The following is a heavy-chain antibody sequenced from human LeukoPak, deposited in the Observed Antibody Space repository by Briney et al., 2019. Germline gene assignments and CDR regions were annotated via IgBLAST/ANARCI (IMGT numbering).Heavy chain of an antibody. D-gene: IGHD6-13*01. V-gene: IGHV3-23*01. CDR1: GFTFSSYA. J-gene: IGHJ4*02. CDR2: ISGSGGST. Sequence: GGSLRLSCAASGFTFSSYAMSWVRQAPGKGLEWVSAISGSGGSTYYADSVKGRFTISRDNAKNSLYLQMNSLRAEDTAVHYCARDLAAEGFDYWGQGTLVTVSS. CDR3: ARDLAAEGFDY.